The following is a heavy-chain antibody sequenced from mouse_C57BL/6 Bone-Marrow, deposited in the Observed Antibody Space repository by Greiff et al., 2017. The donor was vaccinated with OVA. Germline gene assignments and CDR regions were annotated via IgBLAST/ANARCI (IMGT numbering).Heavy chain of an antibody. CDR2: IYPGSGST. CDR1: GYTFTSYW. V-gene: IGHV1-55*01. Sequence: QVQLQQSGAELVKPGASVKMSCKASGYTFTSYWITWVKQRPGQGLEWIGDIYPGSGSTNYNEKFKSKATLTVDTSSSTAYMQLSSLTSEDSAVYYCARSNYGFSWFAYWGQGTLVTVSA. CDR3: ARSNYGFSWFAY. J-gene: IGHJ3*01. D-gene: IGHD2-5*01.